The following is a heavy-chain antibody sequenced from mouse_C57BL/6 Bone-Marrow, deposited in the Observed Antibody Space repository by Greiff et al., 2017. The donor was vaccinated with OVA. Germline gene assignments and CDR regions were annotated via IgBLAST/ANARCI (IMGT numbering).Heavy chain of an antibody. D-gene: IGHD4-1*01. J-gene: IGHJ2*01. V-gene: IGHV5-9-1*02. Sequence: DVMLVESGEGLVKPGGSLKLSCAASGFTFSSYAMSWVRQTPEKRLEWVAYISSGGDYIYYADTVKGRFTISRDNARNTLYLQMSSLKSEDTAMYYCTSLGRAFDYWGQGTTLTVSS. CDR2: ISSGGDYI. CDR1: GFTFSSYA. CDR3: TSLGRAFDY.